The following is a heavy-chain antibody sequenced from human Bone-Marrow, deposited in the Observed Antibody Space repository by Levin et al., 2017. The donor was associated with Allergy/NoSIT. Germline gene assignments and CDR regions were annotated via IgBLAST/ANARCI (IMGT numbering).Heavy chain of an antibody. V-gene: IGHV3-23*01. CDR1: GFAFSSSA. Sequence: LPGGSLRLSCAASGFAFSSSAMNWVRQAPGMGLEWVSTISGSGFGGTTYYADSVKGRFTISRDNSQNTLYLQMNSLRAEDTAVYYCAKDSPHVSLPDNSWSRYGAFDIWGQGTVVTVSS. J-gene: IGHJ3*02. CDR2: ISGSGFGGTT. D-gene: IGHD6-13*01. CDR3: AKDSPHVSLPDNSWSRYGAFDI.